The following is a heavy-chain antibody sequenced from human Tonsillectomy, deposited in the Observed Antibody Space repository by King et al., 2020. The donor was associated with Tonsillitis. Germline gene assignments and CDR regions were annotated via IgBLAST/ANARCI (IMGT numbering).Heavy chain of an antibody. J-gene: IGHJ3*02. CDR2: IKQDGSEK. Sequence: VQLVESGGGLVQPGGSLRLSCAASKFTFSMAWMSWVRQAPGKGLEWLTTIKQDGSEKYYVDSVKGRFTIFRDNAKSSLYLQMNSLRVEDTAIYYCVKQYRGDAFDIWGQGTMVTVSS. CDR1: KFTFSMAW. D-gene: IGHD6-19*01. V-gene: IGHV3-7*01. CDR3: VKQYRGDAFDI.